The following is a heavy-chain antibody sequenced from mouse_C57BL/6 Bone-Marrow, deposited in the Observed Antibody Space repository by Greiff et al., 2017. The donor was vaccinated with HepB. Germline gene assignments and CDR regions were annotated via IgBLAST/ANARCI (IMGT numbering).Heavy chain of an antibody. CDR2: INPNNGGT. D-gene: IGHD5-5*01. CDR3: ARYYLYAMDY. Sequence: EVQLKQSGPELVKPGASVKIPCKASGYTFTDYNMDWVKQSHGKSLEWIGDINPNNGGTIYNQKFKGKATLTVDKSSSTAYMELRSLTSEDTAVYYCARYYLYAMDYWGQGTSVTVSS. V-gene: IGHV1-18*01. CDR1: GYTFTDYN. J-gene: IGHJ4*01.